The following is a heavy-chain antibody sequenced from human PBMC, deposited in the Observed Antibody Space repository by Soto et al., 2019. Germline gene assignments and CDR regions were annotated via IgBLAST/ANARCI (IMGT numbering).Heavy chain of an antibody. Sequence: PSETRSLNCASAGVSISRGGYSLSWIRQPPGKGLEWIGYIYHSGSTYYNPSLKNRVTISVDRSKNQFSLKLSSVTAADTAVYYCARTEGDGYCSSTSCPERRADYYYGMDVWGQGTTVTVS. J-gene: IGHJ6*02. CDR1: GVSISRGGYS. CDR3: ARTEGDGYCSSTSCPERRADYYYGMDV. CDR2: IYHSGST. V-gene: IGHV4-30-2*01. D-gene: IGHD2-2*01.